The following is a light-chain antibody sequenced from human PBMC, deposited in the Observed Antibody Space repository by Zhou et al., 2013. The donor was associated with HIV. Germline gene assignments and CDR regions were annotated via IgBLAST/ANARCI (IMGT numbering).Light chain of an antibody. J-gene: IGKJ1*01. Sequence: EIQMTQSPSILSASIGDRVTISCRASQNISSWLAWYQQKPGKAPKVLIYKASTLESGVPSRFSGSQSGTEFALTITGLQPDDFATYYCLEYSTYLWTFGQGTRGGH. CDR3: LEYSTYLWT. CDR2: KAS. CDR1: QNISSW. V-gene: IGKV1-5*03.